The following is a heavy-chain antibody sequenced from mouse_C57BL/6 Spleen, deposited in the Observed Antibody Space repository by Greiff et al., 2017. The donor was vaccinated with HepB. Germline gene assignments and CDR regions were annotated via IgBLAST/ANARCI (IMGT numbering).Heavy chain of an antibody. CDR1: GFNIKDDY. CDR3: TGETGTAY. V-gene: IGHV14-4*01. Sequence: VQLKESGAELVRPGASVKLSCTASGFNIKDDYMHWVKQRPEQGLEWIGWIDPENGDTEYASKFQGKATITADTSSNTAYLQLSSLTSEDTAVYYCTGETGTAYWGQGTLVTVSA. J-gene: IGHJ3*01. D-gene: IGHD4-1*01. CDR2: IDPENGDT.